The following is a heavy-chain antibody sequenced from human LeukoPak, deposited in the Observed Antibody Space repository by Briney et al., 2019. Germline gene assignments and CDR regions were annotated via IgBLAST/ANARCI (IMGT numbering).Heavy chain of an antibody. V-gene: IGHV3-21*01. CDR2: ISSSSSYI. J-gene: IGHJ4*02. Sequence: GGSLRLSCAASGFTFSSYSMNWVRQAPGKGLEWVSSISSSSSYIYYADSVKGRFTISRDNAKNSLHLQMNSLRAEDTAVYYCVYYYDSSGYYYFDYWGQGTLVTVSS. CDR3: VYYYDSSGYYYFDY. D-gene: IGHD3-22*01. CDR1: GFTFSSYS.